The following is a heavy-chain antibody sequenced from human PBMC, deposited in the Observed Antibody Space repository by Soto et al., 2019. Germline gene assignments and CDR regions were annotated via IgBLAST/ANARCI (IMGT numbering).Heavy chain of an antibody. V-gene: IGHV1-8*01. Sequence: ASVKVSCKASGYTFTSYDINWVRQATGQGLEWMGWMNPNSGNTGYAQKFQGRVTMTRNTSISTAYMELSSLRSEDTAVYYCARVGYDILTGYSGLAVWGKGTTVTVSS. CDR2: MNPNSGNT. CDR3: ARVGYDILTGYSGLAV. D-gene: IGHD3-9*01. CDR1: GYTFTSYD. J-gene: IGHJ6*04.